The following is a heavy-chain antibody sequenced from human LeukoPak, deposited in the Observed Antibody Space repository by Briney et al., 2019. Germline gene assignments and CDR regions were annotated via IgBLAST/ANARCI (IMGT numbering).Heavy chain of an antibody. CDR1: GGSISSSSYY. CDR3: ASTETYYDFWSGRDY. J-gene: IGHJ4*02. V-gene: IGHV4-39*01. CDR2: IYYSGST. D-gene: IGHD3-3*01. Sequence: PSETLSLTCTVSGGSISSSSYYWGWIRQPPGKGLEWIGSIYYSGSTYYNPSLKSRVTISVDTSKNQFSLKLSSVTAAGTAVYYCASTETYYDFWSGRDYWGQGTLVTVSS.